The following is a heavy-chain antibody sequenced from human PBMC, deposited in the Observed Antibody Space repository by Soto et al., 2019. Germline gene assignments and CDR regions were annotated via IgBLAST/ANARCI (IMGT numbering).Heavy chain of an antibody. V-gene: IGHV3-30-3*01. D-gene: IGHD3-16*02. J-gene: IGHJ2*01. CDR2: ISYDGSNK. Sequence: QVQLVESGGGVVQPGRSLRLSCAASGFNFSSYDMHWVRQAPGKGLEWVAVISYDGSNKYYADSVKGRFTISRDNSKNTLYLQMNSLRAEDTAVYYCARDGMDDYVWGSYRTFWYFDLWGRGTLVTVSS. CDR1: GFNFSSYD. CDR3: ARDGMDDYVWGSYRTFWYFDL.